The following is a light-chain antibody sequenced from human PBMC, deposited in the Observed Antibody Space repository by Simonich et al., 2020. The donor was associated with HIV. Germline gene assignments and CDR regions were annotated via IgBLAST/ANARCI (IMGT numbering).Light chain of an antibody. Sequence: DIVMTQSPDSLAVSLGERATINCKSSQSVLYSSNNTNYLAWYQQKPGQPPKLLIYWASTRESGVPDRFSGSGSGTDFTLTISSLHAEDVAVYYCQQYYSTPNTFGQGTKLEIK. J-gene: IGKJ2*01. CDR1: QSVLYSSNNTNY. CDR2: WAS. CDR3: QQYYSTPNT. V-gene: IGKV4-1*01.